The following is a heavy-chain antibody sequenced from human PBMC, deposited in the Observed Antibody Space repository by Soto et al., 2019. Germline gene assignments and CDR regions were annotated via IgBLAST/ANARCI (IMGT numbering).Heavy chain of an antibody. CDR1: GFSLSTNGMG. Sequence: QITVKESGLTLVKPTQTLTLTCTFSGFSLSTNGMGVGWIRQSPGKALEWLALIYWDDDKRYSPSLRSRLTTTTDTSKRQVALTMTNMDPVDTATYYCARLTRGVYDLDRLWEKFDYWGQGTLVTVSS. CDR2: IYWDDDK. D-gene: IGHD5-12*01. J-gene: IGHJ4*02. CDR3: ARLTRGVYDLDRLWEKFDY. V-gene: IGHV2-5*02.